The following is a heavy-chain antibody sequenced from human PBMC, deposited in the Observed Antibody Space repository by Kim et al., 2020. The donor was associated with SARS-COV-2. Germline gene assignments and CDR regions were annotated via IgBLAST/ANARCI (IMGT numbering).Heavy chain of an antibody. J-gene: IGHJ3*02. CDR1: GGSISSYY. V-gene: IGHV4-59*13. D-gene: IGHD2-8*01. CDR3: ARDERGVDAFDI. CDR2: IYYSGST. Sequence: SETLSLTCTVSGGSISSYYWSWIRQPPGKGLEWIGYIYYSGSTNYNPSLKSRVTISVDTSKNQFSLKLSSVTAADTAVYYCARDERGVDAFDIWGQGTMVTVSS.